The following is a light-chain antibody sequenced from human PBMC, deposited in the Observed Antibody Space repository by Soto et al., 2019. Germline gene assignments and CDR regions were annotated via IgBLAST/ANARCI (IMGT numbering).Light chain of an antibody. CDR2: AAS. J-gene: IGKJ1*01. Sequence: AIRMTQSPSSLSASTRDRVTITGRASQGISSYLAWYQQKPGKAPKLLIYAASTLQSGVPSRFSGSGSGTDFTLTSSCLQSEDFATYFCQQYYSYPWTFGQGTNVEIK. V-gene: IGKV1-8*01. CDR1: QGISSY. CDR3: QQYYSYPWT.